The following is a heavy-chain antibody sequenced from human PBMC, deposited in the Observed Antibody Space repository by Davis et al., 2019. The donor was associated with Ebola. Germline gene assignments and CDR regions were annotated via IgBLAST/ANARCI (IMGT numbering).Heavy chain of an antibody. CDR3: ASLKQWLRGDV. CDR2: INHSGST. Sequence: SETLSLTCAVYGGSFSGYYWSWIRQSPGKGLEWIGEINHSGSTNYNPSLKSRVTISVDTSKNQFSLKLSSVTAADTAVYYCASLKQWLRGDVWGQGTTVTVSS. CDR1: GGSFSGYY. V-gene: IGHV4-34*01. J-gene: IGHJ6*02. D-gene: IGHD5-12*01.